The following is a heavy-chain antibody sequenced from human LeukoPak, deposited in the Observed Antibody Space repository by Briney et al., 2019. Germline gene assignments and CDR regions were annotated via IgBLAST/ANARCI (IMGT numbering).Heavy chain of an antibody. CDR2: IYTSGST. D-gene: IGHD3-3*01. CDR1: GGSISSYY. CDR3: ARRGYDFWSGYQPPTFDY. J-gene: IGHJ4*02. V-gene: IGHV4-4*07. Sequence: SETLSLTCTVSGGSISSYYWSWIRQPAGKGLEWIGRIYTSGSTNYNPSLKSRVTMSVDTSKNQFSLKLSSVTAADTAVYYCARRGYDFWSGYQPPTFDYWGQGTLVTVSS.